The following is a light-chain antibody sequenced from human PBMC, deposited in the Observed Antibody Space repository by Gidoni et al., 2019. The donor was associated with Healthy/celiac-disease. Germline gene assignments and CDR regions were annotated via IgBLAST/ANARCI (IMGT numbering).Light chain of an antibody. CDR2: AAS. Sequence: DIQMTQSPSSLSASVGDRVTITCRASQSISSYLNWYQQKPGKAPKLLICAASSLQSGVPSRFSGSGSGTDFTLTISSLQPEDFATYYCQQSYSTPWTFGQGTQVEIK. CDR1: QSISSY. J-gene: IGKJ1*01. CDR3: QQSYSTPWT. V-gene: IGKV1-39*01.